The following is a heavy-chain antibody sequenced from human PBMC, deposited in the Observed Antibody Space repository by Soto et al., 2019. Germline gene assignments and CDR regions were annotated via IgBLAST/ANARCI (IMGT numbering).Heavy chain of an antibody. Sequence: QVQLVESGGGVVQPGRSLRLSCAASGFTFSSYGMHWVRQAPGKGLEWVAVISYDGSNKYYADSVKGRFTISGDNFKNTLYLKMNSLRAEDTAVYYWAKDGLRGGYYRRGYFDYWGQGTLVTVS. V-gene: IGHV3-30*18. D-gene: IGHD3-22*01. CDR2: ISYDGSNK. CDR1: GFTFSSYG. CDR3: AKDGLRGGYYRRGYFDY. J-gene: IGHJ4*02.